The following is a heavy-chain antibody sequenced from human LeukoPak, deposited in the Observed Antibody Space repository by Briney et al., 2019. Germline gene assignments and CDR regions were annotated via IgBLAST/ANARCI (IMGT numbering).Heavy chain of an antibody. V-gene: IGHV1-2*02. D-gene: IGHD6-19*01. CDR3: AREHRIAVAGDGSLGMDV. CDR2: INPNSGGT. CDR1: RYTFTGYY. Sequence: GASVKVSCKASRYTFTGYYMHWVRQAPGQGLEWMGWINPNSGGTNYAQKFQGRVTMTRDTSISTAYMELSRLRSDDTAVYYCAREHRIAVAGDGSLGMDVWGQGTTVTVSS. J-gene: IGHJ6*02.